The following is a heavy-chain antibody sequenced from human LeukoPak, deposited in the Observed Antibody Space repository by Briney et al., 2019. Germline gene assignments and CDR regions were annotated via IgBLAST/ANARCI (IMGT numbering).Heavy chain of an antibody. CDR1: GASINNYF. Sequence: SETLSLTCTVSGASINNYFWSWVRQPPGKGLEWIGYMYSSGSSTYNPSLKSRVTMSIDPSRNQLSLRVTSVTAADTAVYYCARGGWLKTSFYFDFWGQGTLVTVSS. CDR2: MYSSGSS. CDR3: ARGGWLKTSFYFDF. V-gene: IGHV4-59*01. D-gene: IGHD5-24*01. J-gene: IGHJ4*02.